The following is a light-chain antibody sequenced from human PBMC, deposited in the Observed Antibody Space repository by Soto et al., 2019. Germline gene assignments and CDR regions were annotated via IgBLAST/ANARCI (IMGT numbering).Light chain of an antibody. CDR1: QGIINY. Sequence: DIQMTQSPSSLSASVGDRVTITCQASQGIINYLNWYQQKPGKAPKLLVYDASTLQAGVPSRFSGSGSGTDFTFIISNQQPEDFATYSCQQYDSHPYTFGRGPRWIA. CDR3: QQYDSHPYT. CDR2: DAS. V-gene: IGKV1-33*01. J-gene: IGKJ2*01.